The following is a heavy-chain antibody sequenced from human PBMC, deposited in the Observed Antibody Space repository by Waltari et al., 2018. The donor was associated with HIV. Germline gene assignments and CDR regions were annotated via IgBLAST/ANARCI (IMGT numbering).Heavy chain of an antibody. J-gene: IGHJ6*03. CDR2: INPNTCCT. CDR1: GYTVTGYY. CDR3: ASTYGSGSSYYYYYYMDV. Sequence: QVQLVQSGAEVKKPGASVKVSCKASGYTVTGYYINWVGQAPGQGLAVMGRINPNTCCTNYAQKFPGRVAMTRDTSISTAYMELSRLRSDDTAVYYCASTYGSGSSYYYYYYMDVWGKGTTVTVSS. V-gene: IGHV1-2*06. D-gene: IGHD3-10*01.